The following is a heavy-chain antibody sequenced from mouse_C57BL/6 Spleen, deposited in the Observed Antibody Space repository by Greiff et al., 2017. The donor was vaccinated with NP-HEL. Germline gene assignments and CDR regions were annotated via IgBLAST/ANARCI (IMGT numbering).Heavy chain of an antibody. CDR1: GYTFTSYW. J-gene: IGHJ1*03. CDR3: ARGYYGSSPYWYFDV. Sequence: VQLQQPGAELVKPGASVKLSCKASGYTFTSYWMHWVQQRPGRGLEWIGRIDPNSGGTKYNERLKGQATLTVDKPSSTVYLQLSSLTSEDSAVYYCARGYYGSSPYWYFDVWGTGTTVTVSS. D-gene: IGHD1-1*01. V-gene: IGHV1-72*01. CDR2: IDPNSGGT.